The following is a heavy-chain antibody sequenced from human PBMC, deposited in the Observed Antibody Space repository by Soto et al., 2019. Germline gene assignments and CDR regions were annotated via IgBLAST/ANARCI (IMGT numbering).Heavy chain of an antibody. J-gene: IGHJ4*02. V-gene: IGHV1-69*01. CDR1: GGTFSSYA. CDR3: ARVPSAGDHKIYFDY. CDR2: IIPIFGTA. Sequence: QVQLVQSGAEVKKPGSSVKVSCKASGGTFSSYAISWVRQAPVQGLEWMGGIIPIFGTAKYAQKFQGRVTITADESTSTAYMELSSLSSEDTAVYYCARVPSAGDHKIYFDYWGQGTLVTVSS. D-gene: IGHD6-13*01.